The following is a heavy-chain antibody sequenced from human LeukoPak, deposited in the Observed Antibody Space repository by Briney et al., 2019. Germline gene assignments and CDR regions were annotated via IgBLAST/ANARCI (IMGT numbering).Heavy chain of an antibody. CDR2: ISSNGGNT. D-gene: IGHD6-19*01. J-gene: IGHJ5*02. V-gene: IGHV3-64*04. CDR3: ARDRYSSGWYDTNWFDP. Sequence: AGGSLRLSCSASGFTFGTYGMHWVRQAPGKGLEYVSSISSNGGNTYYADSVKGRFTISRDNSKNTLYLQMNSLRAEDTAVYFCARDRYSSGWYDTNWFDPWGQGTLVTVSS. CDR1: GFTFGTYG.